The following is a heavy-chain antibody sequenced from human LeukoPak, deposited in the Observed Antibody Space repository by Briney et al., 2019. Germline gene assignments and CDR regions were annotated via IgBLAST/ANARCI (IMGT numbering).Heavy chain of an antibody. V-gene: IGHV3-66*04. J-gene: IGHJ4*01. CDR3: ARQGFDSGFDY. D-gene: IGHD2-21*01. Sequence: ETLSLSCTASGFSFSRYYMSWVRQAPGKGLEWISVLFSGGDTYYADSVKDRFGVSRDSSSETLFLQMNSLRVDDTAVYYCARQGFDSGFDYWGHGTTVAVSS. CDR2: LFSGGDT. CDR1: GFSFSRYY.